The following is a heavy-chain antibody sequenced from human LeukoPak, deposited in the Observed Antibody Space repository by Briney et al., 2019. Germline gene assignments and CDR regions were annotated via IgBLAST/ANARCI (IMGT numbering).Heavy chain of an antibody. V-gene: IGHV1-2*02. CDR1: GYTLTGYY. Sequence: GASVKVSFKASGYTLTGYYMHWVRQAPGQGLECMGWINPNSGGTNYAQKFQGRVTMTRDTSISTAYMELSRLRSDDTAVYYCARILTGYSYGMDVWGQGTTVTVSS. D-gene: IGHD3-9*01. CDR2: INPNSGGT. J-gene: IGHJ6*02. CDR3: ARILTGYSYGMDV.